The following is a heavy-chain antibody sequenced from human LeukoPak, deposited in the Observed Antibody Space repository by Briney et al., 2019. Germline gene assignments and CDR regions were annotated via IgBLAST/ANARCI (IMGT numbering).Heavy chain of an antibody. Sequence: GGSLRLSCAASGFTFGSYTMNWVRQAPGKGLEWVSYISSSGSTIYYADSVKGRFTISRDSAKKSLYLQMNSLRDEDTAVYYCARHTSGFYGDYEQYAFDIWGQGTMVTVSS. CDR2: ISSSGSTI. CDR1: GFTFGSYT. D-gene: IGHD4-17*01. CDR3: ARHTSGFYGDYEQYAFDI. V-gene: IGHV3-48*02. J-gene: IGHJ3*02.